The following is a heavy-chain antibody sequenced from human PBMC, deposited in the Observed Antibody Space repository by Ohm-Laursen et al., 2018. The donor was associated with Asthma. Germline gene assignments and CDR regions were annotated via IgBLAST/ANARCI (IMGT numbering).Heavy chain of an antibody. J-gene: IGHJ5*02. CDR2: ISYDGSNK. D-gene: IGHD6-19*01. V-gene: IGHV3-30*18. CDR3: AKDRGAVAGTTLVGWFDP. Sequence: SLRLSCAASGFTFSSYGMHWVRQAPGKGLEWVAVISYDGSNKYYADSVKGRLTISRDNSKNTLYLQMNSLRAEDTAVYYCAKDRGAVAGTTLVGWFDPWGQGTLVTVSS. CDR1: GFTFSSYG.